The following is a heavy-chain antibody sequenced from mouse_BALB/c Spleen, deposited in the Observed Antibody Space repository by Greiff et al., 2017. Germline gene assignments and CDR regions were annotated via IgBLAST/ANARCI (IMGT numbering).Heavy chain of an antibody. D-gene: IGHD2-1*01. Sequence: VQLVESGGGLVQPGGSRKLSCAASGFTFSSFGMHWVRQAPEKGLEWVAYISSGSSTIYYADTVKGRFTISRDNPKNTLFLQMTSLRSEDTAMYYCARWGNFYAMDYWGQGTSVTVSS. V-gene: IGHV5-17*02. CDR1: GFTFSSFG. J-gene: IGHJ4*01. CDR3: ARWGNFYAMDY. CDR2: ISSGSSTI.